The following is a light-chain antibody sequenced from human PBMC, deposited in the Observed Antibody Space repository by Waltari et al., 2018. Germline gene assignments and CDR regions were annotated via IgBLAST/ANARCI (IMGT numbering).Light chain of an antibody. CDR3: QQYYSTPPT. CDR2: WSS. CDR1: QSVLYSSNNKNY. J-gene: IGKJ1*01. V-gene: IGKV4-1*01. Sequence: DIVMTQSPDSLAVSLGERATINCKSSQSVLYSSNNKNYLAWYQQKPGQPPKLLIYWSSTRESGVPYLCSGSGSGTDFTLTISSLQAEDVAVYYCQQYYSTPPTFGQGTKVEIK.